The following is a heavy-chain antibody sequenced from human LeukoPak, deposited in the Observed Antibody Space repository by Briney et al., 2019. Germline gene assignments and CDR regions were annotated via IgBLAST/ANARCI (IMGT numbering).Heavy chain of an antibody. CDR2: ISSSGSTI. CDR3: ARGNLYSGYVFHYYYYMDV. D-gene: IGHD5-12*01. Sequence: GGSLRLSCAASGFTFNNYGMSLVRQAPGKGLEWVSYISSSGSTIYYADSVKGRFTISRDNAKNSLYLQMNSLRAEDTAVYYCARGNLYSGYVFHYYYYMDVWGKGTTVTISS. J-gene: IGHJ6*03. CDR1: GFTFNNYG. V-gene: IGHV3-11*01.